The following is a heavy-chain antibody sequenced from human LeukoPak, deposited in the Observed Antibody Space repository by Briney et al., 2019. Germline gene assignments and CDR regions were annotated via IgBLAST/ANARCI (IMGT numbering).Heavy chain of an antibody. CDR2: ISTYNGNT. J-gene: IGHJ4*02. Sequence: ASVKVSCKASGYIFTSYGISWVRQAPGQGLEWMGWISTYNGNTDYAQKVQGRVTMTTDTSTSTAYMGLRNLRSDDTAVYYCARDRLLGQQLVPSFDYWGQGTLVTVSS. D-gene: IGHD6-13*01. CDR1: GYIFTSYG. CDR3: ARDRLLGQQLVPSFDY. V-gene: IGHV1-18*01.